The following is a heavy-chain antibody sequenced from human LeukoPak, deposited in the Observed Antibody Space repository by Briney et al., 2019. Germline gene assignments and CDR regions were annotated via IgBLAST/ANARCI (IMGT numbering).Heavy chain of an antibody. CDR3: ARGPTKAARFDY. CDR1: GGSISSSSYY. J-gene: IGHJ4*02. CDR2: INHSGST. D-gene: IGHD6-13*01. Sequence: SETLSLTCTVSGGSISSSSYYWGWIRQPPGKGLEWIGEINHSGSTNYNPCLKSRVSISVDTSKNQFSLKLSSVTAADTAVYYCARGPTKAARFDYWGQGTLVTVSS. V-gene: IGHV4-39*07.